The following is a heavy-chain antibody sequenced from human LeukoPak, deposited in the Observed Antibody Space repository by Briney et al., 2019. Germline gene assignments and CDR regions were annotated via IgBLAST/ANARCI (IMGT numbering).Heavy chain of an antibody. CDR2: FYTSGST. CDR1: GGSISSGTYY. V-gene: IGHV4-61*02. D-gene: IGHD7-27*01. Sequence: SETLSLTCTVSGGSISSGTYYWSWIRQPAGKGLEWIGRFYTSGSTNYNPSLKSRVTISVDTSKNQFSLKLSSVTAADTAVYYCARGPYAWGYIDYWGLGTLVTVSS. CDR3: ARGPYAWGYIDY. J-gene: IGHJ4*02.